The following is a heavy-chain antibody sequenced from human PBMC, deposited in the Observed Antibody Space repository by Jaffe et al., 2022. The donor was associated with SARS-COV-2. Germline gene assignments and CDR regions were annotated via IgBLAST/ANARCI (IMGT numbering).Heavy chain of an antibody. CDR3: ARLDKRGFYDY. CDR2: VHDTGNT. J-gene: IGHJ4*02. D-gene: IGHD1-1*01. Sequence: QVQLQESGPGLVKVSETLSLTCSVSGGSISGYYWGWIRQPPGKELEYIGYVHDTGNTNHFNPSFTSRVTISGDTSRNRFSLRLNSATAADTAVYYCARLDKRGFYDYWGQGTLVTVSS. V-gene: IGHV4-59*12. CDR1: GGSISGYY.